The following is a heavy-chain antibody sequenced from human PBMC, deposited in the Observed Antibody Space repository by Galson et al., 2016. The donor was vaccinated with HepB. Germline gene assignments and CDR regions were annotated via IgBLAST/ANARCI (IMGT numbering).Heavy chain of an antibody. Sequence: SVKVSCKASGYTFTYYYMHWVRQAPGQGLEWMGWINPNSGGTNYAQKFRGRVTMTRDTSISTAYMELSRLRSDDTAVYYCARDRYDDSSGHFAFDIWGQGTIVTVSS. J-gene: IGHJ3*02. CDR3: ARDRYDDSSGHFAFDI. CDR1: GYTFTYYY. V-gene: IGHV1-2*02. CDR2: INPNSGGT. D-gene: IGHD3-22*01.